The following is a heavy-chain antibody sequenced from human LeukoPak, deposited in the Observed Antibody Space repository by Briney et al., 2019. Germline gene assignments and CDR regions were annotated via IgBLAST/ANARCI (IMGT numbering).Heavy chain of an antibody. CDR1: GFTFSSYW. D-gene: IGHD3-3*01. Sequence: SGGSLRLSCAASGFTFSSYWMSWVRRAPGKGLEWVANIKQDGSEKFYVDSVEGRFTISRDNAKNSLYLQMSSLRAEDTAVYYCARVLARRVVIIGYFDYWGQGTLGTVSS. CDR3: ARVLARRVVIIGYFDY. V-gene: IGHV3-7*01. J-gene: IGHJ4*02. CDR2: IKQDGSEK.